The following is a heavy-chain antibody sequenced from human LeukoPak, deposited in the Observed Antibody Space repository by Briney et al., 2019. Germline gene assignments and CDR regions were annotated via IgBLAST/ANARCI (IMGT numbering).Heavy chain of an antibody. J-gene: IGHJ1*01. Sequence: GGSLRLSCAASGFTFSDAWMSWVRQAPGKGLEWVGRIKSKTDDGTTDYAAPVKGRFTISRDDSKNTLYLQMNSLKTEDTAVYYCTTEELARSGYYYVGHWGQGTLVTVSS. CDR1: GFTFSDAW. V-gene: IGHV3-15*01. CDR3: TTEELARSGYYYVGH. CDR2: IKSKTDDGTT. D-gene: IGHD3-22*01.